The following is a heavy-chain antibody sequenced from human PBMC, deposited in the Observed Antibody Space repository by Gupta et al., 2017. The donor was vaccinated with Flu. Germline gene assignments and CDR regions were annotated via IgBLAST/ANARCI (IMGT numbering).Heavy chain of an antibody. J-gene: IGHJ3*02. D-gene: IGHD1-26*01. V-gene: IGHV3-21*01. CDR2: ISSGSSYI. CDR3: AKNRFPDSGSYPTAFDI. CDR1: GFTFSSYT. Sequence: EVQLVESGGGLVKPGGSLRLSCAASGFTFSSYTMNFVRQAPGRGLEWVSSISSGSSYIDYADSVKGRFTISRDNAKNSLYLQMNSLRAEDTAIYYCAKNRFPDSGSYPTAFDIWGQGTMVTVSS.